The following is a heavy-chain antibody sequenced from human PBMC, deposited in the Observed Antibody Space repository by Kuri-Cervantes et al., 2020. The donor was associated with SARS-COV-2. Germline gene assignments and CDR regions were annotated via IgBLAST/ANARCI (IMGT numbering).Heavy chain of an antibody. CDR3: ARTLVVPAAMLGYYYYFMDV. V-gene: IGHV4-59*01. CDR1: GGSISSYY. J-gene: IGHJ6*03. CDR2: IYYSGST. Sequence: SETLSLTCTVSGGSISSYYWSWIRQPPRKGLEWIGYIYYSGSTNYNPSLKSRVTISVDTSKNQFSLKLSSVTAADAAVYYWARTLVVPAAMLGYYYYFMDVWGKGTTVTVSS. D-gene: IGHD2-2*01.